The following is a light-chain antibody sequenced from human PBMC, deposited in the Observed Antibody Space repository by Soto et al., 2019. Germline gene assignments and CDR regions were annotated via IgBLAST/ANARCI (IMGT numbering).Light chain of an antibody. J-gene: IGLJ1*01. CDR1: SSDVGAYNY. Sequence: QSVLTQPASVSGSPGQTITISCTGTSSDVGAYNYVSWYQQHPGTAPKLMIYEVSNRPSGVSDRFSGSKSGNTASLTISGLQAADEADYYCSSKRTTASLVFGTGTKVTVL. CDR3: SSKRTTASLV. CDR2: EVS. V-gene: IGLV2-14*01.